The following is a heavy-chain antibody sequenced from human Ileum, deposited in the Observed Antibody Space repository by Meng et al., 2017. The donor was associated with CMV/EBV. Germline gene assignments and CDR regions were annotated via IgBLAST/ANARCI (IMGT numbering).Heavy chain of an antibody. CDR1: GTIFTDFG. V-gene: IGHV3-30*02. CDR2: IDIYGTTR. Sequence: GGSLRLSCAASGTIFTDFGIHWLRQAPTKGLEWVAFIDIYGTTRYNGDIVKGRFIVSRDKSKNTLFLQLNRLRVEDTAVYYCVGHQGGPREGVGMVWGQGTLVTVSS. D-gene: IGHD3-10*01. J-gene: IGHJ4*02. CDR3: VGHQGGPREGVGMV.